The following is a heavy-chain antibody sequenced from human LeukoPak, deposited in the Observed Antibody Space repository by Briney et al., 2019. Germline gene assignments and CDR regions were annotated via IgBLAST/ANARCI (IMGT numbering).Heavy chain of an antibody. D-gene: IGHD3-10*01. CDR1: GGTFSSYA. CDR2: IIPIFGTA. Sequence: ASVKVSCKASGGTFSSYAISWVRQAPGQGLEWMGGIIPIFGTANYAQKFQGRVTITADKSTSTAYMELSSLRSEDTAVYYCARPAGRDYYGPGAFDIWGQGTMVTVSS. CDR3: ARPAGRDYYGPGAFDI. V-gene: IGHV1-69*06. J-gene: IGHJ3*02.